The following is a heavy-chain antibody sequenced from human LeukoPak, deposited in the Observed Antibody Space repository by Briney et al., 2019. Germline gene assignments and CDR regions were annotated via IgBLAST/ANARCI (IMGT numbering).Heavy chain of an antibody. CDR1: GFTVSSND. D-gene: IGHD4-17*01. J-gene: IGHJ4*02. Sequence: PGGSLRLSCAASGFTVSSNDMSWVRQAPRKGLECISVIYSGGSTDYADSVKGRLTISRDNSKNTLYLQMNSLRAEDTAVYYCARVVDHDYGDYYLDYWGQGTLVTVSS. V-gene: IGHV3-53*01. CDR3: ARVVDHDYGDYYLDY. CDR2: IYSGGST.